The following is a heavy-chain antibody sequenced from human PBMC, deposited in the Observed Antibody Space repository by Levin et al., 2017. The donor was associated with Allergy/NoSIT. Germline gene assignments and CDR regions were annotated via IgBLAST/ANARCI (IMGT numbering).Heavy chain of an antibody. D-gene: IGHD6-19*01. CDR2: IYSDGTT. J-gene: IGHJ5*02. V-gene: IGHV4-61*02. Sequence: SQTLSLTCTVSGGSISSDSYYWSWLRQPAGKGLEWIGRIYSDGTTNYNPSLKSRVTISVDTSKNQFSLNLSSVTAADTAVYYCARGGIAVAGTSPWLDPWGQGALVTVSS. CDR3: ARGGIAVAGTSPWLDP. CDR1: GGSISSDSYY.